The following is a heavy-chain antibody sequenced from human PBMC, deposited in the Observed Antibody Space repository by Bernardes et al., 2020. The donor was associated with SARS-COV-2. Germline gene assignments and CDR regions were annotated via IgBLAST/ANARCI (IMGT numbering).Heavy chain of an antibody. CDR1: GFTFSSHG. Sequence: GGSLRLSCAASGFTFSSHGMHWVRQAPGKGLEWVAVTSYDGSNKYYADSVKGRFTISRDNSKNTLDLQMNSLRPEDTAVYYCARDAVPRYCTNSSCRFLPIDDWGQGTPVTVSP. V-gene: IGHV3-30*03. J-gene: IGHJ4*02. CDR2: TSYDGSNK. D-gene: IGHD2-8*01. CDR3: ARDAVPRYCTNSSCRFLPIDD.